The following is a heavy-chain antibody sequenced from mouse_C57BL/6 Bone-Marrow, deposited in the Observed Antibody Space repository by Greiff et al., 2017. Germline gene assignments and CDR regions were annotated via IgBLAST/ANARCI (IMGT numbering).Heavy chain of an antibody. CDR3: ARFHYDYDVYYALDY. D-gene: IGHD2-4*01. CDR2: IDPSDSYT. V-gene: IGHV1-69*01. J-gene: IGHJ4*01. Sequence: QVQLQQPGAELVMPGASVKLSCKASGYTFTSYWMHWVKQRPGQVLEWIGEIDPSDSYTNYHQKFKGKSTLTVDKSSSTAYMPLRSLTSEDSAVYYCARFHYDYDVYYALDYWGQGTSVTVSS. CDR1: GYTFTSYW.